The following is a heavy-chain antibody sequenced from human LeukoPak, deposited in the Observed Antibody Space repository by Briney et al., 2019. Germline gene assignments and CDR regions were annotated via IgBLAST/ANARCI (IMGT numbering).Heavy chain of an antibody. CDR2: ITPNSGGT. V-gene: IGHV1-2*02. CDR3: VRGRGYCSSTSCYARLPYYYYGMDV. D-gene: IGHD2-2*01. J-gene: IGHJ6*02. CDR1: GYTFTGYY. Sequence: ASVKVSCKASGYTFTGYYMHWVRQAPGQGLEWMGWITPNSGGTNYAQKFQGRVTMTRDTSISTAYMELSRLRSDDTAVYYCVRGRGYCSSTSCYARLPYYYYGMDVWGQGTTVTVSS.